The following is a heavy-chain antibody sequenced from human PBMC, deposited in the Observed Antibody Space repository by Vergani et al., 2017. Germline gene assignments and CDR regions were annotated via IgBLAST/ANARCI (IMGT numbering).Heavy chain of an antibody. V-gene: IGHV4-61*08. CDR2: IQHSGAT. CDR3: AGSSSWYY. D-gene: IGHD6-13*01. CDR1: GGPIRSGDYF. J-gene: IGHJ4*02. Sequence: QAQLQESGPGLVKPSETLSLTCTVSGGPIRSGDYFWNWIRQSPGKGLEWIGYIQHSGATNSKSSLRSRASISIDPSKNQFSLKLSSVTAADTAVYYCAGSSSWYYWGQGTLVTVSS.